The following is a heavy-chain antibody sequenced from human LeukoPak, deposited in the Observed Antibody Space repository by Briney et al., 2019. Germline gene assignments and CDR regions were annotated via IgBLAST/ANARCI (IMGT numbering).Heavy chain of an antibody. CDR3: VVNSARSRYGSY. V-gene: IGHV4-34*01. Sequence: PSETLSLTCAVYGGSFSGYYWSWIRQPPGKGLEWIGEINHSGSTNYNPSFKSRVTISVDTSKNQFSLKLSSVTAADTAVYYCVVNSARSRYGSYWGQGTLVTVSS. CDR1: GGSFSGYY. CDR2: INHSGST. D-gene: IGHD5-18*01. J-gene: IGHJ4*02.